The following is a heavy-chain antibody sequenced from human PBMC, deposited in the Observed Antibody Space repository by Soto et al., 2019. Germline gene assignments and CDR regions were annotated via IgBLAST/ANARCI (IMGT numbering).Heavy chain of an antibody. D-gene: IGHD3-3*02. CDR3: ATLAMAGDTVYYFNGLDV. CDR1: GFTFSTYW. J-gene: IGHJ6*02. Sequence: GGSLRLSCSASGFTFSTYWMSWVRQAPGKGLEWVANIKQDGSEKYYVDSVRGRFTISRDTAKNSLYLQMNSLRADDTAVYYCATLAMAGDTVYYFNGLDVWGQGTTVTVSS. V-gene: IGHV3-7*03. CDR2: IKQDGSEK.